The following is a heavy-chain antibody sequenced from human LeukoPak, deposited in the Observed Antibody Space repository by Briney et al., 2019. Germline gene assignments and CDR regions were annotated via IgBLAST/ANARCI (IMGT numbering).Heavy chain of an antibody. CDR1: GGSISSYY. Sequence: SETLSLTCTVSGGSISSYYWSWIRQPPGKGLEWIGYIYYSGSTNYNPSLKSRVTTSVDTSKNQFSLKLSSVTAADTAVYYCARVGRSYGTEGYYFDYWGQGTLVTVSS. J-gene: IGHJ4*02. D-gene: IGHD5-18*01. V-gene: IGHV4-59*01. CDR3: ARVGRSYGTEGYYFDY. CDR2: IYYSGST.